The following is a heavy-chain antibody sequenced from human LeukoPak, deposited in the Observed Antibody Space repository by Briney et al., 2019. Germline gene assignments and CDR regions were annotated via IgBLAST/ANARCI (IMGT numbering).Heavy chain of an antibody. Sequence: GASLQISCKGSGYSFTSYWIGWVRQMPGKGLEWMGIISPGNSNTRYSPSFQGQVTISADKSISTAYLQWSSLKASDTAMYYCASPAGATTADGFDIWGQGTMVTVSS. D-gene: IGHD1-26*01. CDR1: GYSFTSYW. V-gene: IGHV5-51*01. CDR2: ISPGNSNT. CDR3: ASPAGATTADGFDI. J-gene: IGHJ3*02.